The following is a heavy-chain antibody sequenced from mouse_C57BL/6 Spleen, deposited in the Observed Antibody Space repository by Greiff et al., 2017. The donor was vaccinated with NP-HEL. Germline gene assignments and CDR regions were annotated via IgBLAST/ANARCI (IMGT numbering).Heavy chain of an antibody. CDR2: IDPSDSET. D-gene: IGHD1-1*01. V-gene: IGHV1-52*01. Sequence: VKLQQPGAELVRPGSSVKLSCKASGYTFTSYWMHWVKQRPIQGLEWIGNIDPSDSETHYNQKFKDKATLTVDKSSSTAYMQLSSLTSEDSAVYYCARRGNYGTLYYFDYWGQGTTLTVSS. J-gene: IGHJ2*01. CDR3: ARRGNYGTLYYFDY. CDR1: GYTFTSYW.